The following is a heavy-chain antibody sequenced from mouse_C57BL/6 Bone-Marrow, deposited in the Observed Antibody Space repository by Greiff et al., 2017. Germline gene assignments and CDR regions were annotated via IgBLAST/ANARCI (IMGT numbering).Heavy chain of an antibody. CDR2: IDPENGDT. CDR3: TACYYYGSSPFAY. Sequence: VQLKQSGAELVRPGASVKLSCTASGFNIKDDYMHWVKQRPEQGLEWIGWIDPENGDTEYASKFQGKATITADTSSNTAYLQLSSLTSEDTAVYYCTACYYYGSSPFAYWGQGTLVTVSA. V-gene: IGHV14-4*01. D-gene: IGHD1-1*01. J-gene: IGHJ3*01. CDR1: GFNIKDDY.